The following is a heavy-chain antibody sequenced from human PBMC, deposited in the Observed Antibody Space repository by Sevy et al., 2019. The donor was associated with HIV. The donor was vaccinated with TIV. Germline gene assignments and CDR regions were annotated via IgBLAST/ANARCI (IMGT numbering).Heavy chain of an antibody. J-gene: IGHJ2*01. D-gene: IGHD3-3*01. Sequence: GGSLRLSCAASGFTFSDYYMNWIRQAPGKGLEWVSYISSSSSTIYYADSVKGRFTISRDNAKNSLYLQINSLRAEDTVGYDCARVHYGFWSGASGYFDFWGRGTLVTVSS. V-gene: IGHV3-11*01. CDR3: ARVHYGFWSGASGYFDF. CDR2: ISSSSSTI. CDR1: GFTFSDYY.